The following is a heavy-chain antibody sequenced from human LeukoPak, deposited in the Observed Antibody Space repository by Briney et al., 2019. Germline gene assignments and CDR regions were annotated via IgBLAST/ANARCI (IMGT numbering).Heavy chain of an antibody. CDR1: GFTFSSYG. CDR2: IWYDGSNK. CDR3: ARHTLNYYDSSGYSFVEKDAFDI. V-gene: IGHV3-33*01. J-gene: IGHJ3*02. Sequence: GGSLRLSCAASGFTFSSYGMHWVRQAPGKGLEWVAVIWYDGSNKYYADSVKGRFTISRDNSKNTLYLQMNSLRAEDTAVYYCARHTLNYYDSSGYSFVEKDAFDIWGQGTMVTVSS. D-gene: IGHD3-22*01.